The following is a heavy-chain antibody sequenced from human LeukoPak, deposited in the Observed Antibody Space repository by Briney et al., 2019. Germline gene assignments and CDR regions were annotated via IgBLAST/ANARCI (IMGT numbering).Heavy chain of an antibody. J-gene: IGHJ4*02. Sequence: PSETLSLTCTVSGGSITIYYWSWIRQPAGKGLEWIGRIYTSGSTNYNPSLKSRVTMSVDTSKNQFSLTLNSVPAADTAVYYCARGPTSRGVEFDYWGQGTLVTVSS. V-gene: IGHV4-4*07. CDR1: GGSITIYY. D-gene: IGHD2-15*01. CDR2: IYTSGST. CDR3: ARGPTSRGVEFDY.